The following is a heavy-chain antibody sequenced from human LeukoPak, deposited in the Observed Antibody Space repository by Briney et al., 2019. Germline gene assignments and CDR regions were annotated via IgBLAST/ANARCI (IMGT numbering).Heavy chain of an antibody. D-gene: IGHD3-3*01. CDR1: GGSISSGSYY. CDR3: ARVFGDSITIFGVVRKHAFDI. Sequence: SQTLSLTCTVSGGSISSGSYYWSWIRQPAGKGLEWIGRIYTSGSTNYNPSLKSRVTISVDTSKNQFSLKLSSVTAADTAVYYCARVFGDSITIFGVVRKHAFDIWGQGTMVTVSS. CDR2: IYTSGST. J-gene: IGHJ3*02. V-gene: IGHV4-61*02.